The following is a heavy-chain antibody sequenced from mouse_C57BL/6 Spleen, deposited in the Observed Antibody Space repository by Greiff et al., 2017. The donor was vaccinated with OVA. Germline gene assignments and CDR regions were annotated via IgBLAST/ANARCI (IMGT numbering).Heavy chain of an antibody. J-gene: IGHJ4*01. D-gene: IGHD2-2*01. Sequence: EVMLVESGGGLVKPGGSLKLSCAASGFTFSDYGMHWVRQAPEKGLEWVAYISSGSSTTYYADTVKGRFTISRDNATNTMFLQMTSLRSEDTAMYYCARHGYGFIMDYWGQGTSVTVSS. CDR3: ARHGYGFIMDY. CDR1: GFTFSDYG. V-gene: IGHV5-17*01. CDR2: ISSGSSTT.